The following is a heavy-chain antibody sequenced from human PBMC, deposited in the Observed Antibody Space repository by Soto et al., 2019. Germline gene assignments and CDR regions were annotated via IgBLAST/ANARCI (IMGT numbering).Heavy chain of an antibody. J-gene: IGHJ4*02. Sequence: PSETLSLTCAVYGGSFSGYYWSWIRQPPGKGLEWIGEINHSGSTNYNPSLKSRVTISVDTSKNQFSLKLSSVTAADTAVYYCARGRRPPVAAAGTVGLDFDYWGQGTLVTVSS. CDR2: INHSGST. CDR3: ARGRRPPVAAAGTVGLDFDY. D-gene: IGHD6-13*01. V-gene: IGHV4-34*01. CDR1: GGSFSGYY.